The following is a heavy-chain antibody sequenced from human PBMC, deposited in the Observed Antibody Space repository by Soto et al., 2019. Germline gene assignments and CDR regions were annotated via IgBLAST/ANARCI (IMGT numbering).Heavy chain of an antibody. CDR2: IYYSGST. CDR1: VGSISSVGHY. CDR3: ARESGGYDSSNSYGLDV. J-gene: IGHJ6*02. D-gene: IGHD6-25*01. Sequence: SETLSLTCSVSVGSISSVGHYWTWIRQQPGKGLEWIGYIYYSGSTDYNPSLKSRVTISVDRSKNQFSLNLSSVTAADTAIYYCARESGGYDSSNSYGLDVWGQGTTVTVSS. V-gene: IGHV4-31*03.